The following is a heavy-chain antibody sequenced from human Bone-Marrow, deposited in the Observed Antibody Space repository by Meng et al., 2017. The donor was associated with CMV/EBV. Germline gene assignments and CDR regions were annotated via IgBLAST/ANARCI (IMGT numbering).Heavy chain of an antibody. CDR2: ITHSGST. CDR3: APGFRSWSGSYSS. J-gene: IGHJ4*02. D-gene: IGHD1-26*01. Sequence: QVHLQQWGAGLLKPSGTLSLTCGVYGAPFSGYWSWVRQPPGKGLEWIGEITHSGSTNYNVSLKSRVTISIDTSKNQFSLKLSSVTATDTAVYYCAPGFRSWSGSYSSWGQGTLVTVSS. CDR1: GAPFSGY. V-gene: IGHV4-34*01.